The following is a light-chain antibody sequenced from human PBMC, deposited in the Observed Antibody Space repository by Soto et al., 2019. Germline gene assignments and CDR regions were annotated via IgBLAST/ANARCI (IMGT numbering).Light chain of an antibody. CDR2: DAS. J-gene: IGKJ2*01. V-gene: IGKV1-33*01. Sequence: DIQMTQSPSSLSASVGDRVTITCQASQDIRKYLNWYQQKPGKAPKLLIYDASNLKTGVPSRFSGSGSWKDFNFPISSLQPEDIAANYLQQYDWPPLTFGQGTKLEIK. CDR1: QDIRKY. CDR3: QQYDWPPLT.